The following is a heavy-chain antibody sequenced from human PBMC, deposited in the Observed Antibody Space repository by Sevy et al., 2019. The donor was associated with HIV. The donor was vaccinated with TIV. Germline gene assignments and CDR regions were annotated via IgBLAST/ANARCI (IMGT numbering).Heavy chain of an antibody. CDR1: GYTLTELS. CDR3: ATSSGWAGAFDI. D-gene: IGHD6-19*01. CDR2: FDPEDGET. Sequence: ASVKDSCKVSGYTLTELSMHWVRQAPGKGLEWMGGFDPEDGETIYAQKIQGRVTMTEDTSTDTAYMELSSLGSEDTAVYYCATSSGWAGAFDIWGQGTMVTVSS. J-gene: IGHJ3*02. V-gene: IGHV1-24*01.